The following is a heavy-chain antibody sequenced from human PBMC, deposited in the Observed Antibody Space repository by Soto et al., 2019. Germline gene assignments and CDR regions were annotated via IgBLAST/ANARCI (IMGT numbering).Heavy chain of an antibody. D-gene: IGHD6-19*01. CDR1: GYTFTSYA. J-gene: IGHJ4*02. Sequence: QVQLVQSGAEEKKPGASVKVSCKASGYTFTSYAMNWVRQAPGQRLEWMGWINAGNGNTKYSQKFQGRVNITRDTSASAAYVELSSLRSEDTAVYYCARVGVPHSSGWIDYWGQGTLVTVSS. CDR3: ARVGVPHSSGWIDY. CDR2: INAGNGNT. V-gene: IGHV1-3*05.